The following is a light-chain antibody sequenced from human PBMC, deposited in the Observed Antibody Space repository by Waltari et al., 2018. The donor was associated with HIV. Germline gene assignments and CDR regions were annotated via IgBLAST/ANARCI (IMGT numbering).Light chain of an antibody. J-gene: IGLJ2*01. Sequence: QSVLTQPPSVSGAPGQSVSISCTGTTSNIETPYVVHWYQQLPGAAPKLLVYGNNNRPSGVPARFSGSKSGTSASLAITGLQSEDEAFYYCQSYDSSLTAVIFGGGTKLTVL. CDR3: QSYDSSLTAVI. CDR2: GNN. V-gene: IGLV1-40*01. CDR1: TSNIETPYV.